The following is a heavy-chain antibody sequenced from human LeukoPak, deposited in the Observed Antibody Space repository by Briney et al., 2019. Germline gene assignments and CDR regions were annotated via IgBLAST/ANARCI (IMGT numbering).Heavy chain of an antibody. CDR2: IYSGGST. V-gene: IGHV3-53*01. CDR1: GFTVSSNY. CDR3: ARTVRGLVSYLLDY. Sequence: GGSLRLSCAASGFTVSSNYMSWVRQAPGKGLEWVSVIYSGGSTYYADSVKGRFTISRDNSKNTLYLQMNSLRAEDTAVYYCARTVRGLVSYLLDYWGQGTLVTVSS. D-gene: IGHD3-10*01. J-gene: IGHJ4*02.